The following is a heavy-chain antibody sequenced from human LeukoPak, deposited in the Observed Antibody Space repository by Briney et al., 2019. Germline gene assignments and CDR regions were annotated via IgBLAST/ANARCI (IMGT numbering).Heavy chain of an antibody. D-gene: IGHD4-17*01. CDR1: GFSFISYG. J-gene: IGHJ4*02. CDR2: ISDDGRSK. CDR3: AKRPSDYGDYVSYFDY. V-gene: IGHV3-30*18. Sequence: GGCLRLSCAASGFSFISYGMHWVRQAPGKGLEWVGVISDDGRSKDYADSVKGRFTISRDNSKDTLYLQMNSLRAEDTAVYYCAKRPSDYGDYVSYFDYWGRGTLVTVSS.